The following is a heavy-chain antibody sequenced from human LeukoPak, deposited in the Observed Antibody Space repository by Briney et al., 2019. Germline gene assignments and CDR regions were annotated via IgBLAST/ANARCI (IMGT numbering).Heavy chain of an antibody. J-gene: IGHJ4*02. CDR3: ARGGGGGSSSLDY. V-gene: IGHV4-59*13. D-gene: IGHD3-16*01. Sequence: NPSHTLSSTSFVSGSSITSYYWSWIRQPPGKGLEWMGFFYYSGSTYINPSLKSRVTISADTSNNQFSLKVNALSAADTALYYCARGGGGGSSSLDYWGQGILVTVSS. CDR2: FYYSGST. CDR1: GSSITSYY.